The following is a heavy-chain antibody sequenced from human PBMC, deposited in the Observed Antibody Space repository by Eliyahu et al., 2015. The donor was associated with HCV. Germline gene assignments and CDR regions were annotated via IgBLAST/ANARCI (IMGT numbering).Heavy chain of an antibody. J-gene: IGHJ4*02. CDR3: ASMIAARRYSSSSPIGY. D-gene: IGHD6-13*01. V-gene: IGHV4-38-2*02. Sequence: QVQLQESGPGLVKPSETLSLTCTVSGYSISSGYYWGWIRQPPGKGLEWIGSIYHSGGTYYNPSPKSRVTISVDTSKNQFSLKLSSVTAADTAVYYCASMIAARRYSSSSPIGYWGQGTLVTVSS. CDR2: IYHSGGT. CDR1: GYSISSGYY.